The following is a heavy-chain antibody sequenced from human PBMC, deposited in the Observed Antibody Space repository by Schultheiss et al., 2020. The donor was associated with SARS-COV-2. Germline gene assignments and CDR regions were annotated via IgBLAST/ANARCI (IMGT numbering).Heavy chain of an antibody. CDR2: IYSGGST. Sequence: GESLKISCAASGFTVSSNYMSWVRQAPGKGLEWVSVIYSGGSTYYADSVKGRFTISRHNSKNTLYLQMNSLRAEDTAVYYCAKEGSSGWSDAFDIWGQGTMVTVSS. V-gene: IGHV3-53*04. CDR3: AKEGSSGWSDAFDI. CDR1: GFTVSSNY. D-gene: IGHD6-19*01. J-gene: IGHJ3*02.